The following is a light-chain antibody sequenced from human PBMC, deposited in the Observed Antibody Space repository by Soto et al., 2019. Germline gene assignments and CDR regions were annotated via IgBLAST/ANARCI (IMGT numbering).Light chain of an antibody. V-gene: IGKV1-5*03. J-gene: IGKJ1*01. Sequence: GDRVTVTCRASQSISSWLAWYQQKPGKAPKLLIYKASTLESGVPSRFSGSGSGTDFTLTISSLQPDDFATYYCQHYYTYNWTFGQGTTV. CDR1: QSISSW. CDR3: QHYYTYNWT. CDR2: KAS.